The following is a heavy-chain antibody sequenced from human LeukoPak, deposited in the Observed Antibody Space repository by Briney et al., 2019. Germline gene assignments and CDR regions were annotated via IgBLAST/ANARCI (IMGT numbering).Heavy chain of an antibody. CDR2: ISSNNGNT. CDR1: GYTFTSYD. CDR3: ARVVSGYYRGDH. D-gene: IGHD3-22*01. J-gene: IGHJ4*02. V-gene: IGHV1-18*01. Sequence: ASVKVSCKTSGYTFTSYDVSWVRQAPGRGLEWMGWISSNNGNTNYAQKVRGRVTMTTDTSTSTAYMELRSLRSDDTAVYYCARVVSGYYRGDHWGQGTLVTVFS.